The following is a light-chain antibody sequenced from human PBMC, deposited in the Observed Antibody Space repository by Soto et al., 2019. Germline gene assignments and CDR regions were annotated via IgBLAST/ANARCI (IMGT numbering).Light chain of an antibody. CDR2: AAS. J-gene: IGKJ1*01. CDR1: QSISSY. CDR3: QQSYSTLWT. V-gene: IGKV1-39*01. Sequence: DIQITQSPASLSSSLVDIVTITCRASQSISSYLNWYQQKPGKAPKLLIYAASSLQSGVPSRFSGSGSGTDFTLTISSLQPEDFATYYCQQSYSTLWTFGQGTKVDIK.